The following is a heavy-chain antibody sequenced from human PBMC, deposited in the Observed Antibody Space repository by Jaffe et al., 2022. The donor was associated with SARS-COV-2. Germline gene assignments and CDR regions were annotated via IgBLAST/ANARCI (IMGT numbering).Heavy chain of an antibody. D-gene: IGHD4-17*01. CDR1: GGSISSGGYY. CDR2: IYYSGST. V-gene: IGHV4-31*03. Sequence: QVQLQESGPGLVKPSQTLSLTCTVSGGSISSGGYYWSWIRQHPGKGLEWIGYIYYSGSTYYNPSLKSRVTISVDTSKNQFSLKLSSVTAADTAVYYCARYASDYGDYGGNWYFDLWGRGTLVTVSS. J-gene: IGHJ2*01. CDR3: ARYASDYGDYGGNWYFDL.